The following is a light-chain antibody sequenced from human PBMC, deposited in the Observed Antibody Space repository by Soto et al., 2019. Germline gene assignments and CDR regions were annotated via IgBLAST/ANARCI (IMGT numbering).Light chain of an antibody. CDR3: QSYDSSLSVLYV. J-gene: IGLJ1*01. V-gene: IGLV1-40*01. CDR2: GNI. CDR1: NSNIGAGYE. Sequence: QSVLTQPPSVSGAPGQRGIISCTGSNSNIGAGYEVHWFQQLPGTAPKLLIYGNINRPSGVPDRFSGSKSGTSASLAITGLQPEDEADYYCQSYDSSLSVLYVFGTGTKVTVL.